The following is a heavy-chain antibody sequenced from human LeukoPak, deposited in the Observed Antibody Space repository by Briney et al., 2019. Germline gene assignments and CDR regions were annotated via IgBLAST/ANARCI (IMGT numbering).Heavy chain of an antibody. J-gene: IGHJ4*02. V-gene: IGHV3-23*01. D-gene: IGHD2-15*01. Sequence: PGGSPRLSCAASGFAFSSYAMSWVRQPPGKGLEWVSVISRRDDYTYYADSVKGRFTISRDNSKNTLYLQMNTLRAEDTAVYYCAKPPRYCSGGSCYSAFDYWGPGTLVTVSS. CDR3: AKPPRYCSGGSCYSAFDY. CDR2: ISRRDDYT. CDR1: GFAFSSYA.